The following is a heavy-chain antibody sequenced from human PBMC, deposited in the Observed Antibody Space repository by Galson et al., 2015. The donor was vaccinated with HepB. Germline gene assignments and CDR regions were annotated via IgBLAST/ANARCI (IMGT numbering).Heavy chain of an antibody. CDR2: ISWNSGSI. J-gene: IGHJ3*02. V-gene: IGHV3-9*01. Sequence: SLRLSCAASGFTFDDYAMHWVRQAPGKGLEWVSGISWNSGSIGYADSVKGRFTISRDNAKNSLYLQMNSLRAEDTALHYCAKVQAPGYSGSLGAFDIWGQGTMVTVSS. D-gene: IGHD1-26*01. CDR3: AKVQAPGYSGSLGAFDI. CDR1: GFTFDDYA.